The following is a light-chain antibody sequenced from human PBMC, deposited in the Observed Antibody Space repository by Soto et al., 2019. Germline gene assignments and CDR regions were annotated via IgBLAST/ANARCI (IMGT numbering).Light chain of an antibody. J-gene: IGLJ2*01. V-gene: IGLV2-14*01. CDR2: HVS. CDR1: SSDVGDYNF. CDR3: SSYTSSSTLV. Sequence: QSALTQPASVSGSPGRSITISCTGTSSDVGDYNFVSWYQQHPGKAPKLMIYHVSNRPSGVSNRFSGSKSGNTASLTISGLQSEDEADYYCSSYTSSSTLVFGGGTKLTVL.